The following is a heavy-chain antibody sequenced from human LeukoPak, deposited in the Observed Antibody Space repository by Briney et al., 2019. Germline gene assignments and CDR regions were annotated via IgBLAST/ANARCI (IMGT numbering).Heavy chain of an antibody. Sequence: GESLKISCKGSGYSFTSYWIGWVRQMPGKGLEWMGIIYPGDSDTGYSPSFQGQVTISADKSISTAYLQWSSLKASDTAMYYCARHCSGGSCYLGYGMDVWGQGTTVTVSS. V-gene: IGHV5-51*01. CDR2: IYPGDSDT. CDR1: GYSFTSYW. D-gene: IGHD2-15*01. CDR3: ARHCSGGSCYLGYGMDV. J-gene: IGHJ6*02.